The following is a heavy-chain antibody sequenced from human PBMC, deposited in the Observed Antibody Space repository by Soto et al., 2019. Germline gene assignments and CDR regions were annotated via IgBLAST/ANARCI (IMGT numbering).Heavy chain of an antibody. D-gene: IGHD2-2*01. J-gene: IGHJ3*02. Sequence: GASVKVSCKASGGTFSSYAISWVRQAPGQGLEWMGGIIPIFGTANYAQKFQGRVTITADESTSTAYMELSSLRSEDTAVYYCARRVFPRAQEYQLLSRGYAFDIWGQGTMVTVSS. CDR3: ARRVFPRAQEYQLLSRGYAFDI. V-gene: IGHV1-69*13. CDR2: IIPIFGTA. CDR1: GGTFSSYA.